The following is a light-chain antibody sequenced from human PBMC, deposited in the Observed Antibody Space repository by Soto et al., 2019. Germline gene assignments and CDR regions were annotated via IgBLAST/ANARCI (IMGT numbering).Light chain of an antibody. CDR3: SSYTSSSTLV. J-gene: IGLJ1*01. V-gene: IGLV2-14*01. CDR1: SSDVGGYNY. CDR2: EVS. Sequence: QSVLTQPASVSESPGQSINISCTGTSSDVGGYNYVSWYQQHPGKAPELMIYEVSNRPSGVSNRFSGSKSGNTASLTISGLQAEDEADYYCSSYTSSSTLVFGTGTKVTVL.